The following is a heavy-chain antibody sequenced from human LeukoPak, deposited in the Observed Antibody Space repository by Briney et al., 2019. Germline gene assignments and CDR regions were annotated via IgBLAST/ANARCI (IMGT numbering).Heavy chain of an antibody. CDR1: GGSISSYY. Sequence: SETLSLTCTVSGGSISSYYWSWIRQPPGKGLEWIGYIYYGGSTNYNPSLKSRVTISVDTSKNQFSLKLSSVTAADTAVYYCARSHSPYYYYYMDVWGKGTTVTVSS. CDR2: IYYGGST. CDR3: ARSHSPYYYYYMDV. J-gene: IGHJ6*03. D-gene: IGHD6-13*01. V-gene: IGHV4-59*01.